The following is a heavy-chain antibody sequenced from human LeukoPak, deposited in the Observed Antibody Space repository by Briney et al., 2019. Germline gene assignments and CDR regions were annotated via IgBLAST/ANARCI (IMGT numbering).Heavy chain of an antibody. Sequence: GGSLRLSCAASGFTFSSYAMSWVRQAPGKGLEWVSAISDSGGSTYYADSVKSRFTISRDNSKNALYLQMNSLRAEDPAVYSCAKREVGAFGYWGQGTLVTVSS. V-gene: IGHV3-23*01. J-gene: IGHJ4*02. CDR3: AKREVGAFGY. CDR1: GFTFSSYA. D-gene: IGHD1-26*01. CDR2: ISDSGGST.